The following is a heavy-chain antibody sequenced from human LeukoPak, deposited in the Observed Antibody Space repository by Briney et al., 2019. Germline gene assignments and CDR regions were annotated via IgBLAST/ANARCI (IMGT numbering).Heavy chain of an antibody. CDR1: GFAFSSYW. J-gene: IGHJ4*02. CDR2: INHGGSST. Sequence: GGSLRLSCAASGFAFSSYWMHWVRQVPGKGLVWVSRINHGGSSTAYADSVKGRFTISRDNAKNTLYLQMNSLRAEDTAVYYCARSNQADDYWGQGTLVTVSS. CDR3: ARSNQADDY. D-gene: IGHD4-11*01. V-gene: IGHV3-74*01.